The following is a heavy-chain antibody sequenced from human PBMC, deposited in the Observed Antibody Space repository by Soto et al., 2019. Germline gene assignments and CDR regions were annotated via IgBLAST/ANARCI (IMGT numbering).Heavy chain of an antibody. D-gene: IGHD3-22*01. CDR2: ISGSGGST. Sequence: EVQLLESGGGLVQPGGSPRLSCVASGFTFSRYVMSWVRQAPGKGLEWVSAISGSGGSTYYADSVKGRFTVSRDNSKNTLFLQMNSLRAEDTAVYYCAKDVVAYYYDSSGYLGYFDYWGQGTLVIVSS. V-gene: IGHV3-23*01. CDR1: GFTFSRYV. J-gene: IGHJ4*02. CDR3: AKDVVAYYYDSSGYLGYFDY.